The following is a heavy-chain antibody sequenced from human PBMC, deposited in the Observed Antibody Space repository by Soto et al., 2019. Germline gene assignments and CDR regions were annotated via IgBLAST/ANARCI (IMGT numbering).Heavy chain of an antibody. Sequence: QVHLVQSGAEVKKPGASVKVSCQASGYAFTTYGITWVRQAPGQGLVWMGWISAHNGNTNYAQKLQGRVTVTRDTSTSTAYMELRRLRSDDTAVYYCARGRYGDYWGQGALVTVSS. CDR1: GYAFTTYG. CDR3: ARGRYGDY. D-gene: IGHD1-1*01. J-gene: IGHJ4*02. V-gene: IGHV1-18*01. CDR2: ISAHNGNT.